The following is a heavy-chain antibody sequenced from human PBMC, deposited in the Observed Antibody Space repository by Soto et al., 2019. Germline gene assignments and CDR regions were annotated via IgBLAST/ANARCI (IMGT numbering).Heavy chain of an antibody. V-gene: IGHV4-39*01. D-gene: IGHD3-3*01. Sequence: PSETLSLTCTVSGGSISSSSYYWGWIRQPPGKGLEWIGSIYYSGSTYYNPSLKSRVTISVDTSKNQFSLKLSSVTAADTAVYYCARSYYDFWSGYYERVIYMDVRGKGTTVTVSS. CDR2: IYYSGST. CDR3: ARSYYDFWSGYYERVIYMDV. CDR1: GGSISSSSYY. J-gene: IGHJ6*03.